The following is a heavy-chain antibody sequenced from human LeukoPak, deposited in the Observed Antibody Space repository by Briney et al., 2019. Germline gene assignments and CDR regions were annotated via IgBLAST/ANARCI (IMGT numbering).Heavy chain of an antibody. CDR2: IYHSGST. CDR1: GGSISSSNW. D-gene: IGHD1-26*01. CDR3: ARDSGRGYYYYGMDV. V-gene: IGHV4-4*02. Sequence: SVTLSLTCAVSGGSISSSNWWSWARQPPGKGLEWIGEIYHSGSTNYNPSLKSRVTISVDTSKNQFSLKLSSVTAADTAVYYCARDSGRGYYYYGMDVWGQGTTVTVSS. J-gene: IGHJ6*02.